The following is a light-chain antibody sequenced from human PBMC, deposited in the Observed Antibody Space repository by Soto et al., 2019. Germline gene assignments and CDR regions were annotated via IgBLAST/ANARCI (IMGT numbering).Light chain of an antibody. CDR1: QSVTHW. CDR3: HQYHSSSST. J-gene: IGKJ1*01. V-gene: IGKV1-5*01. CDR2: DAS. Sequence: GGRVTITCRASQSVTHWLAWYQQRPGKAPKLLIYDASTLERGVPSRFSGSGSGTDFTLTISGLQLDDFATYYCHQYHSSSSTFGQGTKVDIK.